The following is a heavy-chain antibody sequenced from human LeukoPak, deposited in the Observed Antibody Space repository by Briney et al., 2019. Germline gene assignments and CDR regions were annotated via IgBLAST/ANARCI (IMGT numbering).Heavy chain of an antibody. CDR1: GGSISSGDYY. V-gene: IGHV4-30-4*01. Sequence: PSQTLSLTCTVSGGSISSGDYYWSWIRQPPGKGLEWIGYIYYSGSTYYNPSLKSRVTISVDTSKNQFSLRLSSVTAADTAVYYCARVIRDGYNLFDYWGQGTLVTVSS. CDR2: IYYSGST. D-gene: IGHD5-24*01. CDR3: ARVIRDGYNLFDY. J-gene: IGHJ4*02.